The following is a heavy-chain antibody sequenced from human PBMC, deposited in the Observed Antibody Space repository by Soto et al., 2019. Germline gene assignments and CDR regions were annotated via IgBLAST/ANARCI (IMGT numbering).Heavy chain of an antibody. V-gene: IGHV5-51*01. CDR2: IYPGDSDT. CDR1: GYSFTSYW. CDR3: ARDSSGSYYYYYGMDV. Sequence: PRESLKISCKGSGYSFTSYWIGWVRQMPGKGLEWMGIIYPGDSDTRYSPSFQGQVTISADKSISTAYLQWSSLKASDTAMYYCARDSSGSYYYYYGMDVWGQGTTVTVSS. D-gene: IGHD1-26*01. J-gene: IGHJ6*02.